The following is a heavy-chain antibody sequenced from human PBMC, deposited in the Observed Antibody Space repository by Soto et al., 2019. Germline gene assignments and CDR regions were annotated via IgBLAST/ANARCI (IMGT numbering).Heavy chain of an antibody. CDR1: GFIFATHT. D-gene: IGHD4-4*01. J-gene: IGHJ4*02. Sequence: VQLVESGGGLVKPGGSLRLSCAASGFIFATHTINWVRQAPGRGLEWVSSITGSGIYTRYADSVKGRFTISRDNAKAALYLQITSLCAEDTAVYYGVKEGITNYNEYFDYWGQGTLVTVSS. V-gene: IGHV3-21*02. CDR2: ITGSGIYT. CDR3: VKEGITNYNEYFDY.